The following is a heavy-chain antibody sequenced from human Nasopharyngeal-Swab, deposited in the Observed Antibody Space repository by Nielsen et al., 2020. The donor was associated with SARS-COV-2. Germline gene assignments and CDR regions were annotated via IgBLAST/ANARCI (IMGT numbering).Heavy chain of an antibody. Sequence: GESLKISCAASGFNFDYYSMHWVRQVPGKGLEWVSLINWDGSSTYYADSVKGRFTISRVNSEDSLHLQMSSLKTEDTAFYYCAKDFGSGWAGFDYWGQGTLVTVSS. CDR1: GFNFDYYS. CDR3: AKDFGSGWAGFDY. V-gene: IGHV3-43*01. CDR2: INWDGSST. J-gene: IGHJ4*02. D-gene: IGHD6-19*01.